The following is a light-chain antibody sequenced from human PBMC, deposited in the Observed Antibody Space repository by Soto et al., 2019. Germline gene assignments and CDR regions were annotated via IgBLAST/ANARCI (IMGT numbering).Light chain of an antibody. CDR1: ALPKQY. Sequence: SYELTQPPSVSVSPGQTARITCSGDALPKQYADWYQQKPGQAPVMVIYKDSERPSGITERFSGSSSGTTVTLTISGVQAEDEADYYCQSADSSGTVVFGGGTTVTVL. V-gene: IGLV3-25*03. CDR2: KDS. J-gene: IGLJ2*01. CDR3: QSADSSGTVV.